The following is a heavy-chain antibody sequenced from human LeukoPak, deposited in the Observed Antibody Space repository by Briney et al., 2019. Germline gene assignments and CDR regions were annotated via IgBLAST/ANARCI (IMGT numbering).Heavy chain of an antibody. V-gene: IGHV1-2*02. CDR3: AREGPYGSGSIPY. CDR2: INPNSGGT. J-gene: IGHJ4*02. CDR1: GYTFTGYY. Sequence: ASVKVSCKASGYTFTGYYMHWVRQAPGQGLEWMGWINPNSGGTNYAQKFQGRVTMTRDTSISTAYMELSRLRSDDTAVYYCAREGPYGSGSIPYWGQGTLVTVSS. D-gene: IGHD3-10*01.